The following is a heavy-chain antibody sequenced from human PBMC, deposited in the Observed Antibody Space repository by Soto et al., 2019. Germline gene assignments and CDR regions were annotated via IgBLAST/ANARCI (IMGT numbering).Heavy chain of an antibody. V-gene: IGHV4-59*01. CDR1: GGSISSYY. D-gene: IGHD1-1*01. CDR2: IYYSGST. J-gene: IGHJ4*02. CDR3: ARLATRYYFAY. Sequence: SETLSLTCTVSGGSISSYYWSWIRQPPGKGLEWIGYIYYSGSTNYNPSLKSRVTISVDTSKNQFSLKMSSVTAADTAVYYCARLATRYYFAYWGQGTLVTVSS.